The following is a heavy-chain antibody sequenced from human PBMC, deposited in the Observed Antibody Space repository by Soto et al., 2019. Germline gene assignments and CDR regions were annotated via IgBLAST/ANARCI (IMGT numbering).Heavy chain of an antibody. D-gene: IGHD2-8*01. CDR2: IDNAGVNV. CDR1: GLTFGNHG. CDR3: LSQVSAYFLF. J-gene: IGHJ4*01. V-gene: IGHV3-23*05. Sequence: PGGSLRLPCAAAGLTFGNHGMTWARRAPGKGLEWVSTIDNAGVNVHYADSVKGRFTISRDNSRNTLHLQMNNLSPADPGSYACLSQVSAYFLFGGPGTQLAAST.